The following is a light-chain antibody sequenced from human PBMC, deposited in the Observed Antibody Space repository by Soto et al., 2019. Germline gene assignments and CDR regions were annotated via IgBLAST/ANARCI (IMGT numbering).Light chain of an antibody. Sequence: EVLLTQSPATLSVSPGESVTLSCRASQSINTFLAWYQQKPGQAPRLLIYDASSRAAGVPARFSGRGSGTDFTLTINSLEPEDFAVYYCQQYGSSPWTFGQGTKVEIK. V-gene: IGKV3-20*01. CDR3: QQYGSSPWT. J-gene: IGKJ1*01. CDR2: DAS. CDR1: QSINTF.